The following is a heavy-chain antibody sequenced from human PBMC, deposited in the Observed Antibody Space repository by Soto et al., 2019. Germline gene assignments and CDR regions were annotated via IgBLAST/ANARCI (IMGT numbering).Heavy chain of an antibody. Sequence: ASVKVSCKASGYTFTRYYITWVRQATGQGLEWMGWMNPQTGNTAYAEKFQGRVTMTRSTSINTAYMELSALRSEDTAVYYCARLSEESSSSNYYYFYMYVWGKGSTVTVSS. J-gene: IGHJ6*03. V-gene: IGHV1-8*01. D-gene: IGHD6-6*01. CDR1: GYTFTRYY. CDR2: MNPQTGNT. CDR3: ARLSEESSSSNYYYFYMYV.